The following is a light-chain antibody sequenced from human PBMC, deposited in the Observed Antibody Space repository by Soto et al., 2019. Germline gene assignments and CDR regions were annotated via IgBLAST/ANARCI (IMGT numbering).Light chain of an antibody. V-gene: IGKV2-30*01. CDR2: TVS. Sequence: DVVMTQSPLSLTVTLGQPASSSCRSSQSLAYSDGNTYLNWFQQRPGHSPRRLIYTVSNRASGVPDRFSGSGSGTDFTLTISRVEAEDVGVYYCMQGTHWPPYTFGQGTKLDIK. J-gene: IGKJ2*01. CDR1: QSLAYSDGNTY. CDR3: MQGTHWPPYT.